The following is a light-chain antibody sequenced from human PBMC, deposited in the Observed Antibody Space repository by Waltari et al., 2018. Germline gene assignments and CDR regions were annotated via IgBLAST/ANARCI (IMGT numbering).Light chain of an antibody. Sequence: DIQMTQSPSSLSASVGDRVTITCRASQSISNYLNWYQQIPGKAPRLLIYSASSLQSGVPSMFSGSGSGTHFTLTISSLQPEDFATYSCHQSYTTPWTFGQGTKVEIK. CDR3: HQSYTTPWT. CDR2: SAS. J-gene: IGKJ1*01. CDR1: QSISNY. V-gene: IGKV1-39*01.